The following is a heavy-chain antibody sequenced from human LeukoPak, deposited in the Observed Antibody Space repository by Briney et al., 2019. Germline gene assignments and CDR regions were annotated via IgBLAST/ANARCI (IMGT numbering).Heavy chain of an antibody. Sequence: SETLSLTCTVSGGSVSSSYWSWIRQPPGKGLEWIGYFYYSESTNYNPSLMSRVTISVDTSKNQFSLKLSSVTAADTAVYYCARMYSSGWHFDLWGRGTLVTVSS. CDR2: FYYSEST. J-gene: IGHJ2*01. CDR3: ARMYSSGWHFDL. V-gene: IGHV4-59*02. D-gene: IGHD6-19*01. CDR1: GGSVSSSY.